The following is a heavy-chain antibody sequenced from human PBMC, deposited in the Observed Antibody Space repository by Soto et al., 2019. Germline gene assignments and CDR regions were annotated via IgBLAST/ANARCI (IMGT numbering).Heavy chain of an antibody. D-gene: IGHD2-2*03. J-gene: IGHJ4*02. CDR3: ARDMDGYLDY. V-gene: IGHV3-30*03. CDR1: GFTFRSYA. CDR2: ISYDESDK. Sequence: LRLSCAASGFTFRSYAMHWVRQAPGKGLEWVAVISYDESDKYYADSLKGRFTISRDNSKNTLYLQMNSLRAEDTAVYYCARDMDGYLDYWGQGTLVTVSS.